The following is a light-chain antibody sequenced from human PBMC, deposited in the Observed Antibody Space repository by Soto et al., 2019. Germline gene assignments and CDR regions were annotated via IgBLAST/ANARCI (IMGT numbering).Light chain of an antibody. CDR2: AAD. CDR1: QSIGNF. V-gene: IGKV1-39*01. CDR3: PQRYSSPPA. Sequence: DIQMTQSPSSLSASGGDSVTITCRASQSIGNFVNWYRQRPGRAPQLSIYAADSLKSGFPSRFSGSGSGTDFTLTFHSLQNEHFATYYCPQRYSSPPAFGRGTKVDVK. J-gene: IGKJ4*01.